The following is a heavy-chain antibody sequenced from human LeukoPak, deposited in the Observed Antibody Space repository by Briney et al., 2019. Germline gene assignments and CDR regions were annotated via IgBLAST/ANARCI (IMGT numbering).Heavy chain of an antibody. Sequence: GGSLRLSCAASGFTFGSNYMSWVRQAPGKGLEWVSVIYSGGSTYYADSVKGRFTISRDNSKNTLYLQMNSLRAEDTAVYYCAREAPGAKIDYWGQGTLVTVSS. D-gene: IGHD1-26*01. CDR2: IYSGGST. CDR3: AREAPGAKIDY. CDR1: GFTFGSNY. J-gene: IGHJ4*02. V-gene: IGHV3-53*01.